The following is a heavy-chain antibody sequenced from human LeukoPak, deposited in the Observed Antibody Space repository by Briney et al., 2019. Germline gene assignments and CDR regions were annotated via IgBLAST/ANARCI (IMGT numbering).Heavy chain of an antibody. J-gene: IGHJ4*02. D-gene: IGHD5-12*01. CDR2: ISYDGSNK. CDR1: GFTFSSYA. Sequence: GGSLRLSCAASGFTFSSYAMHWVRQAPGKGLEWVAVISYDGSNKYYADSVKGRFTISRDDSKNTLYLQMNSLRAEDTAVYYCARDLLVATNDDYDYWGQGTLVTVSS. V-gene: IGHV3-30-3*01. CDR3: ARDLLVATNDDYDY.